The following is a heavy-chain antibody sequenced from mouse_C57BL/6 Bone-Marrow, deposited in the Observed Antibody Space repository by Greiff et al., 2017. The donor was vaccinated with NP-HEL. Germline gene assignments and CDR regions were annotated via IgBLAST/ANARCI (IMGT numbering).Heavy chain of an antibody. CDR2: FYPGSGSI. V-gene: IGHV1-62-2*01. CDR1: GYTFTEYT. Sequence: QVQLQQSGAELVKPGASVKLSCKASGYTFTEYTIPWVKQSSGQGLEWIGWFYPGSGSIKYNEKFKDKATLTADKSSSAVYMELSRLTSEDSAVYFCARHEEEDYYFDYWGQGTTLTVSS. J-gene: IGHJ2*01. CDR3: ARHEEEDYYFDY.